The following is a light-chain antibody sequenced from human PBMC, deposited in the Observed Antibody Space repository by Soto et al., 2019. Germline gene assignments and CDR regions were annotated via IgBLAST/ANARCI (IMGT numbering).Light chain of an antibody. J-gene: IGLJ3*02. CDR2: RSN. Sequence: QAVVTQPPSASGTPGQRVTISCSGSMSNIGSDTVNWYQQLPGTAPKLPIHRSNQRPSGVPGRFSGSKSGTSASLAISGLQPEDEADYHCASWDASLNGWVFGGGTKLTVL. CDR1: MSNIGSDT. CDR3: ASWDASLNGWV. V-gene: IGLV1-44*01.